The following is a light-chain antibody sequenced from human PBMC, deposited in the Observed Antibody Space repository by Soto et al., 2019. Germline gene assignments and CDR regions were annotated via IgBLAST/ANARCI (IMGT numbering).Light chain of an antibody. CDR1: QSLLHSNGYNY. CDR2: LGS. V-gene: IGKV2-28*01. J-gene: IGKJ1*01. CDR3: MQALQTLA. Sequence: DIVMTQSPLSLPVTPGEPASISCRSSQSLLHSNGYNYLDWYLQKPGQSPQLLIYLGSNRASGVPEMFGGGGSGKDFTLKISRVEAEDVGGYYCMQALQTLAFGQGCKVEI.